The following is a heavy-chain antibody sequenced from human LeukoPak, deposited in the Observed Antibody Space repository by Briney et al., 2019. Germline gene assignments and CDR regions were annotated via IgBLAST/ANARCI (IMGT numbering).Heavy chain of an antibody. CDR1: GFTFSSYW. D-gene: IGHD3-10*01. Sequence: PGGSLRLSCAASGFTFSSYWMSWVRQAPGKGLEWVANIKQDGSEKYYVDSVKGRFTISRDNAKNSLYLQTNSLRAEDTAVYYCARAYGSGSNPTSYYYYMDVWGKGTTVTISS. CDR3: ARAYGSGSNPTSYYYYMDV. J-gene: IGHJ6*03. V-gene: IGHV3-7*01. CDR2: IKQDGSEK.